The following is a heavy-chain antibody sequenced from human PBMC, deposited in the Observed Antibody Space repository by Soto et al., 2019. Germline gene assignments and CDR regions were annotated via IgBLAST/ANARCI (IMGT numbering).Heavy chain of an antibody. CDR2: ISYDGSRT. V-gene: IGHV3-30*03. D-gene: IGHD3-22*01. CDR1: GFIFSGSG. J-gene: IGHJ5*01. Sequence: QVQLVESGGGVVQPGRSLRLTCAASGFIFSGSGMHWVRQAPGKGLEWVALISYDGSRTYYADSVRDRFTISRDNGQNSLYLQMNSLRAEDTAVYFCARWVGGSMYDNNGKYDSWGQGTLVIVSS. CDR3: ARWVGGSMYDNNGKYDS.